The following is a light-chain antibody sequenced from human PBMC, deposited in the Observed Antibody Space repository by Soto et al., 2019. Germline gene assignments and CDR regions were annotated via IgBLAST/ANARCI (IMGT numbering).Light chain of an antibody. J-gene: IGKJ3*01. Sequence: EIVLTQSPGTLSLSPGERATLYCRASQSVGSNYLAWYQQKPGQAPRVLIYGASSRATGIPDRFSGSGSGADFTLTISRLEPEDFAVYYCQQYTTSPFTFGTGTKVDI. CDR2: GAS. CDR3: QQYTTSPFT. CDR1: QSVGSNY. V-gene: IGKV3-20*01.